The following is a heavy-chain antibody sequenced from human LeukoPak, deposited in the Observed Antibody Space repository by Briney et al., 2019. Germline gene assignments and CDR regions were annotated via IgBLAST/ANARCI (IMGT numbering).Heavy chain of an antibody. D-gene: IGHD4-11*01. CDR2: FDPEDGET. CDR3: ATVLIYSKGYDAFDI. V-gene: IGHV1-24*01. J-gene: IGHJ3*02. CDR1: GYTLTELS. Sequence: ASVKVSCKVSGYTLTELSMHWVRQAPGKELEWMGGFDPEDGETIYAQKFQGRVTMTEDTSTDTAYMELSSLRSEDTAVYYCATVLIYSKGYDAFDIWGQGTMVTVSS.